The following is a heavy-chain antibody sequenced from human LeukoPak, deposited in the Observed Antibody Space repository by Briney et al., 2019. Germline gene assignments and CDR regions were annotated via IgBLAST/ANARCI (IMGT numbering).Heavy chain of an antibody. CDR1: GYTFTSYD. D-gene: IGHD1-26*01. J-gene: IGHJ4*02. CDR3: ARAGSGIVGAPLDY. CDR2: MNPNSGNT. V-gene: IGHV1-8*01. Sequence: ASVKVSCKASGYTFTSYDINCVRQATGQGLEWMGWMNPNSGNTGYAQKFQGRVTMTRNTSISTAYMELSSLRSEDTAVYYCARAGSGIVGAPLDYWGQGTLVTVSS.